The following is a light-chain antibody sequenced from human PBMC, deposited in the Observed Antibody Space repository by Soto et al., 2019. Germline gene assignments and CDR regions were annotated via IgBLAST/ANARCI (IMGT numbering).Light chain of an antibody. Sequence: IVFTQSPGTLSLSPGERATLSCRASQSLSSSYLVWYQQKPGQAPRLLIYGASSRATGIPDRFSGSGSGTDFTLTISRLEPEDFAVYYCQHYGNTPPSVTFGPGTKVDIK. J-gene: IGKJ3*01. CDR1: QSLSSSY. CDR2: GAS. V-gene: IGKV3-20*01. CDR3: QHYGNTPPSVT.